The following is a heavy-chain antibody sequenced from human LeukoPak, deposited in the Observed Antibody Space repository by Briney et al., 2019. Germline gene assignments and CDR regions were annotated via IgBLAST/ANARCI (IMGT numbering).Heavy chain of an antibody. Sequence: SETLSLTCAVYGGSFSGYYWSWIRQPPGKGLEWIGEINHSGSTNYNPSLKSRVTISVDTSKNQFSLKLSSVTAADTAVYYCATKYDSYPGFDYWGQGTLVTVSS. CDR1: GGSFSGYY. CDR2: INHSGST. D-gene: IGHD3-3*01. J-gene: IGHJ4*02. V-gene: IGHV4-34*01. CDR3: ATKYDSYPGFDY.